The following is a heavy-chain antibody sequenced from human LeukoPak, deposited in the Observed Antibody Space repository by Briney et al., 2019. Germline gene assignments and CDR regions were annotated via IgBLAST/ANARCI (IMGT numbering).Heavy chain of an antibody. CDR3: ARGPPFIVGTTRNWFDP. Sequence: SETLSLTCTVSGGSISSYYWNWIRQPAGKGLEWIGRIYTSGSTNYNPSLKSRVTMSVGTSKNQFSLKLSSVTAADTAVYYCARGPPFIVGTTRNWFDPWGQGTLVTVSS. J-gene: IGHJ5*02. CDR1: GGSISSYY. V-gene: IGHV4-4*07. D-gene: IGHD1-26*01. CDR2: IYTSGST.